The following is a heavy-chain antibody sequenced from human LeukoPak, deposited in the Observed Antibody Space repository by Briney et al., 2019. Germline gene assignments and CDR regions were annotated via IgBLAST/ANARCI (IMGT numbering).Heavy chain of an antibody. D-gene: IGHD1-26*01. CDR2: LKKDGSER. CDR3: ATGRATNKY. V-gene: IGHV3-7*01. J-gene: IGHJ4*02. Sequence: GGSLRLSCAVSGFTSYSDYMSWVRQAPGRGLEWVASLKKDGSERTYVDSVKGRFSISRDSAKNSLYLQMNGLGAEDTVVYYCATGRATNKYWGQGVLVTVSS. CDR1: GFTSYSDY.